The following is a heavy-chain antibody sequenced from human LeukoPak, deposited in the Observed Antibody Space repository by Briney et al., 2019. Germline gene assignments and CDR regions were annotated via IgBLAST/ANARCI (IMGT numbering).Heavy chain of an antibody. CDR3: ARDEVTIFGVAPYAFDI. J-gene: IGHJ3*02. CDR1: GGSISSYY. CDR2: IYTSGST. V-gene: IGHV4-4*07. D-gene: IGHD3-3*01. Sequence: SETLSLTCTVSGGSISSYYWSWIRQPAGKGLEWIGRIYTSGSTNYNPSLKSRVTMSVDTSKNQFSLKLSSVTAADTAVYYCARDEVTIFGVAPYAFDIWAKGQWSPSPQ.